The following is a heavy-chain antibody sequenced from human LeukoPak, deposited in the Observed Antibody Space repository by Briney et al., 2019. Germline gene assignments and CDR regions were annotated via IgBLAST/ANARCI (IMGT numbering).Heavy chain of an antibody. V-gene: IGHV3-23*01. J-gene: IGHJ4*02. Sequence: PGGSLRLSCAASGFTFSSYAMSWVRQAPGKGLEWVSAISGSGGSTYYADSVKGRFTISRDNSKNTLYLQMNSLRAEDTAVYYCAKDFPLYYYDSSGYYPDDYWGQGTLVTVSS. D-gene: IGHD3-22*01. CDR3: AKDFPLYYYDSSGYYPDDY. CDR1: GFTFSSYA. CDR2: ISGSGGST.